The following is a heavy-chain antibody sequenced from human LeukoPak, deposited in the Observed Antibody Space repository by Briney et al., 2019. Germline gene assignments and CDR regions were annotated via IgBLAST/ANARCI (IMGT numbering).Heavy chain of an antibody. D-gene: IGHD3-10*01. Sequence: SETLSLTCTVSGVSISSSNSYWGWIRQPPGKGLEWIASIYYTGNTYYNPSLKSRVTISIESSKNQISLRLTSVTAADTAVYYCARLGPSGGDKYGSGSYYTLFSYYYYMDVWGKGTTVTISS. CDR1: GVSISSSNSY. V-gene: IGHV4-39*01. CDR3: ARLGPSGGDKYGSGSYYTLFSYYYYMDV. CDR2: IYYTGNT. J-gene: IGHJ6*03.